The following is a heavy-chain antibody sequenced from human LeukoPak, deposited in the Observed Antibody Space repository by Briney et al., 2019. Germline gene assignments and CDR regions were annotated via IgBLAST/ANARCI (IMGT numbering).Heavy chain of an antibody. CDR3: ARTPDTGFDSSGWHFEEYAFDI. CDR2: ISAYHGNT. J-gene: IGHJ3*02. CDR1: GYTFTSYG. D-gene: IGHD6-19*01. V-gene: IGHV1-18*04. Sequence: ASVKVSCKASGYTFTSYGISWVRQAPGQGLEWMGWISAYHGNTNYAQKLQGRVTMTTDTSTSTAYMELRSLRSDDTGVYYCARTPDTGFDSSGWHFEEYAFDIWGQGTMGTVSS.